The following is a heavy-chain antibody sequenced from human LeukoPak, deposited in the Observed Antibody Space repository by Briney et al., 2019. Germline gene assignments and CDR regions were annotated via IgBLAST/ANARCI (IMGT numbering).Heavy chain of an antibody. CDR1: GFTFSSYA. J-gene: IGHJ4*02. V-gene: IGHV3-30-3*01. CDR3: AKDLRFGDSPGNRFDY. D-gene: IGHD3-10*01. Sequence: GRSLRLSCAASGFTFSSYATHWVRQAPGKGLEWVAVISYDGSNKYYADSVKGRFTISRDNSKNTLYLQMNSLRAEDTAVYYCAKDLRFGDSPGNRFDYWGQGTLVTVSS. CDR2: ISYDGSNK.